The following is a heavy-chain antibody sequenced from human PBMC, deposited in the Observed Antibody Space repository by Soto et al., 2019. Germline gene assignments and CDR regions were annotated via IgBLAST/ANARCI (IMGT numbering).Heavy chain of an antibody. CDR1: GGAYSSYT. CDR2: IIPILGIA. D-gene: IGHD4-17*01. V-gene: IGHV1-69*04. J-gene: IGHJ6*02. CDR3: ARDWTTVTLYYYYGMDV. Sequence: SAKVSCKARGGAYSSYTISWVRQAPGQGLEWMGRIIPILGIANYAQKFQGRVTTTADKSTSTAYMELSSLRSEDTAVYYCARDWTTVTLYYYYGMDVWGQGTTVTVSS.